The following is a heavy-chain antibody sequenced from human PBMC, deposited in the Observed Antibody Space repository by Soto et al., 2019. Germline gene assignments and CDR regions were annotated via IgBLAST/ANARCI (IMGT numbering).Heavy chain of an antibody. CDR1: GFICNDYT. J-gene: IGHJ4*02. V-gene: IGHV3-64D*08. CDR2: ISSNGGST. D-gene: IGHD2-2*01. Sequence: PGGSLRLSCSASGFICNDYTMHWVRQAPGKGLEYVSAISSNGGSTYYADSVKGRFTISRDNSKNTLYLQMSSLRAEDTAVYYCVKRAFSQYQLLFSGLGDYWGQGTLVTVSS. CDR3: VKRAFSQYQLLFSGLGDY.